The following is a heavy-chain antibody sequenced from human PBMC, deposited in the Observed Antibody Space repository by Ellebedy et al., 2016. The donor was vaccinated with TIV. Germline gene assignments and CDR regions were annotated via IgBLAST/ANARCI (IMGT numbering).Heavy chain of an antibody. D-gene: IGHD6-19*01. J-gene: IGHJ4*02. V-gene: IGHV1-2*04. CDR1: GYTFIGYY. CDR3: TRIVRGSSGFGY. Sequence: ASVKVSCKASGYTFIGYYIHWVRQAPGQGLEWMEWINPDSGGTTYAQKFQGWVTMTRDTSISTAYMELSRLKSDDTALYYCTRIVRGSSGFGYWGQGTLVTVSS. CDR2: INPDSGGT.